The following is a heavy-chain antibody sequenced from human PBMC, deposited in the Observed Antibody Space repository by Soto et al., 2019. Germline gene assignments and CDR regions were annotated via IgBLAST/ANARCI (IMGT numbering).Heavy chain of an antibody. V-gene: IGHV2-70*01. CDR3: ARTVRIYDYVWGSYRSNSDFDY. Sequence: SGPTLVNPTQTLTLTCTFSGFSLSTSGMCVSWIRQPPGKALEWLALIDWDDDKYYSTSLKTRLTISKDTSKNQVVLTMTNMDPVDTATYYCARTVRIYDYVWGSYRSNSDFDYWGQGTLVTVSS. CDR1: GFSLSTSGMC. CDR2: IDWDDDK. D-gene: IGHD3-16*02. J-gene: IGHJ4*02.